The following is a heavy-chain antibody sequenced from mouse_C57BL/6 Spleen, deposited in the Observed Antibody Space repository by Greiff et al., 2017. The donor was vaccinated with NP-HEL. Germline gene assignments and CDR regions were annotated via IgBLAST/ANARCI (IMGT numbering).Heavy chain of an antibody. CDR1: GFTFSDYG. J-gene: IGHJ4*01. Sequence: EVMLVESGGGLVQPGGSLKLSCAASGFTFSDYGMHWVRQAPEKGLEWVAYISSGSSTLSSADTVKGRFTISRANANNTLCLQMTSLRAEDTAMYDCARIREYDMDMEDWGQGTTVT. CDR3: ARIREYDMDMED. CDR2: ISSGSSTL. D-gene: IGHD1-1*01. V-gene: IGHV5-17*01.